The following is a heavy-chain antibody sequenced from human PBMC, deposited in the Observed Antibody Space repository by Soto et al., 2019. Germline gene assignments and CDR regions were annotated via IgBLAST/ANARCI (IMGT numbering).Heavy chain of an antibody. D-gene: IGHD2-15*01. V-gene: IGHV4-31*03. CDR2: IYYSGST. CDR3: ARILLLGYCSGGSCPGAFDI. Sequence: PSETLSLNCPVSGGSISSGGYYWSWIRQHPGKGLEWIGYIYYSGSTYYNPSLKSRVTISVDTSKNQFSLKLSSVTAADTAVYYCARILLLGYCSGGSCPGAFDIWGQGTMVTVSS. J-gene: IGHJ3*02. CDR1: GGSISSGGYY.